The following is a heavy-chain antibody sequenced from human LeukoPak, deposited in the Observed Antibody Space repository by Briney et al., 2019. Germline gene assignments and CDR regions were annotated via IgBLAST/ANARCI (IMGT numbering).Heavy chain of an antibody. CDR1: GFTFSSYA. V-gene: IGHV3-23*01. CDR3: AKVARGVLRFLEWSRYGMDV. Sequence: TGGSLRLSCAASGFTFSSYAMSWVRQAPRKWLERVSAISGSGGSTYYADSVKGRFTISRDNSKNTLYLQMNSLRAEDTAVYYCAKVARGVLRFLEWSRYGMDVWGQGTTVTVSS. CDR2: ISGSGGST. D-gene: IGHD3-3*01. J-gene: IGHJ6*02.